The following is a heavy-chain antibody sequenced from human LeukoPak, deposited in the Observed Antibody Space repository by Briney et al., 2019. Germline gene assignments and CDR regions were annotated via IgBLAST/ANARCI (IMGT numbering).Heavy chain of an antibody. CDR1: GYTFTNYY. V-gene: IGHV1-46*01. D-gene: IGHD5-18*01. J-gene: IGHJ4*02. Sequence: ASVKVSCKASGYTFTNYYLRWVRQAPGQGLEWMGIINPSGGSTSYAQKFQGRVTMTRDTSTSTVYMELSSLRSEDTAMYFCARGKDTVMGNRNYFDYWGQGALVTVSS. CDR3: ARGKDTVMGNRNYFDY. CDR2: INPSGGST.